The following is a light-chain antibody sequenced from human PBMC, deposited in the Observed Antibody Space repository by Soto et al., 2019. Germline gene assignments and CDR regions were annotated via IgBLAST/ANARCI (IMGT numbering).Light chain of an antibody. V-gene: IGLV2-23*01. CDR1: SSDVGGSKV. CDR3: CSYAGSRAVV. CDR2: EGT. Sequence: QSALTQPASVSGSPGQSITISCTGPSSDVGGSKVVSWYQQHPGKAPQLMIYEGTKRPSGVSDRFSGSRSGNTASLTISGLQAEDEADYYCCSYAGSRAVVFGGGTKLTVL. J-gene: IGLJ2*01.